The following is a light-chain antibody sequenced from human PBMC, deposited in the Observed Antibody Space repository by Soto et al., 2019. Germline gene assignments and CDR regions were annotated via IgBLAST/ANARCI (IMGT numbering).Light chain of an antibody. CDR1: TSDVGSYSL. CDR3: CSYAGSATYV. J-gene: IGLJ1*01. V-gene: IGLV2-23*01. Sequence: QSALTQPASVSGSPGQSITISCTGTTSDVGSYSLVSWYQQHPGKAPKLMIYEGTKRPSGVSNRFSGSKSGNTASLTISGLQAEDEAVYYCCSYAGSATYVFGTGTKLTVL. CDR2: EGT.